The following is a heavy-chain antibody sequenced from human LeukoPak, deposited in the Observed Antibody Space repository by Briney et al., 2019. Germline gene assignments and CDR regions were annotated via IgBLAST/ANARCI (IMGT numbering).Heavy chain of an antibody. Sequence: ASVKVSCKASGYTFNNYDINWVRQAPGQGLEWMGWMNPNSGNTGYAQKFQGRVTITTDTSITTAYMELNSLRSEDTAVYYCAREGFDYWGQGILVTVSS. CDR3: AREGFDY. CDR1: GYTFNNYD. CDR2: MNPNSGNT. V-gene: IGHV1-8*03. J-gene: IGHJ4*02.